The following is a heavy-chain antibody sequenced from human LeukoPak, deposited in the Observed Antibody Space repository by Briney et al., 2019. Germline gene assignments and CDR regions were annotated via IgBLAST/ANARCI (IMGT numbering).Heavy chain of an antibody. V-gene: IGHV3-23*01. CDR1: GFTFGSQA. D-gene: IGHD6-19*01. CDR2: IGGSGSIT. J-gene: IGHJ4*02. Sequence: PGASLRLSCAASGFTFGSQAMSWVRQAPGKGLEWVSVIGGSGSITYYPDSVRGRFTISRDNSKNTMYLQMNSLRAEDTAVYYCASAGSGWYDYWGQGTLVTVSS. CDR3: ASAGSGWYDY.